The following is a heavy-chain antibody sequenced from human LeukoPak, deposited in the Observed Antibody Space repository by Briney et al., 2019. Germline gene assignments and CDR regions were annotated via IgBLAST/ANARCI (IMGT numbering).Heavy chain of an antibody. D-gene: IGHD3-22*01. V-gene: IGHV3-23*01. CDR2: ISGSGGST. CDR1: GFTFSSYG. Sequence: PGGSLRLSCAASGFTFSSYGMSWVRQAPGKGLEWVSAISGSGGSTYYADSVKGRFTISRDNSKNTLYLQMNSLRAEDTAVYYCAKDNYDSSGYYYFDYWGQGTLVTVSS. CDR3: AKDNYDSSGYYYFDY. J-gene: IGHJ4*02.